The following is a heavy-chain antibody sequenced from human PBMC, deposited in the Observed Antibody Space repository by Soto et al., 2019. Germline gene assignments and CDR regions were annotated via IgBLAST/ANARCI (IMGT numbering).Heavy chain of an antibody. V-gene: IGHV3-7*01. J-gene: IGHJ4*02. D-gene: IGHD5-18*01. Sequence: GGSLRLSCAASGFTFSSYWMSWVRQAPGKGLEWVANIKQDGSEKYYVDSVKGRFTISRDNAKNSLYLQMNSLRAEDTAVYYCARDYLRYSYGLYFDYWGQGTLVTVSS. CDR2: IKQDGSEK. CDR1: GFTFSSYW. CDR3: ARDYLRYSYGLYFDY.